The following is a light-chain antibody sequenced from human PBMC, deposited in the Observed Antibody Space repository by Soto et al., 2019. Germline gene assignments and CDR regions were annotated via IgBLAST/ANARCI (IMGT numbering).Light chain of an antibody. CDR2: GAY. V-gene: IGKV3-15*01. J-gene: IGKJ1*01. Sequence: EIVLTQSPGTLSLSPGERTTLSCRASQSVGNNLAWYQQKPGQAPRLLIYGAYTRATGIPARFSGSGSGTDFTLTISSLQSEDFAVYYCQHYNYWHPKTLGQGTKVDIK. CDR1: QSVGNN. CDR3: QHYNYWHPKT.